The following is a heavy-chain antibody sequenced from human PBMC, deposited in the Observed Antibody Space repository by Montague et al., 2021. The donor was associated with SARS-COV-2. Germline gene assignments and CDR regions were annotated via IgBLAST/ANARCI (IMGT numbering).Heavy chain of an antibody. CDR2: IYYSGST. D-gene: IGHD4-17*01. CDR1: GGSIRTGSYY. J-gene: IGHJ3*02. CDR3: AMRGGALDAFDI. V-gene: IGHV4-39*01. Sequence: SETLSLTRTVSGGSIRTGSYYWDWIRQPPGKGLDWIGSIYYSGSTYYNPSLKSRVTISVDTSKNQFSLKLSSVTAADTAVYYCAMRGGALDAFDIWGQGTMVIVSS.